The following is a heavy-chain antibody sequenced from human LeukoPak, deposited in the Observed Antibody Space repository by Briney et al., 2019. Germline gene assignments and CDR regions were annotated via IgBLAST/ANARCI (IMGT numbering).Heavy chain of an antibody. CDR1: GYTFTSYG. CDR2: ISAYNGNT. J-gene: IGHJ4*02. CDR3: ARDLEMATDTQLDY. Sequence: ASVKISCKASGYTFTSYGISWVRQAPGQGLEWMGWISAYNGNTNYAQKLQGRVTMTTDTSTSTAYMELRSLRSDDTAVYYCARDLEMATDTQLDYWGQGTLVTVSS. D-gene: IGHD5-24*01. V-gene: IGHV1-18*01.